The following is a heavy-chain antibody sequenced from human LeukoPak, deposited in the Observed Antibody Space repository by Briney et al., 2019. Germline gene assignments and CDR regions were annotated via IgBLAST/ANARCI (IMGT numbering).Heavy chain of an antibody. J-gene: IGHJ4*02. CDR1: GFTFSRFW. Sequence: GGSLRLSCAASGFTFSRFWMSWVRQAPGEGLEWVSAISGSGGSTYYADSVKGRFTISRDNSKNTLYLQMNSLRAEDTAVYCAKAPRITISVVASSFDYWGQGTLVIVSS. CDR3: AKAPRITISVVASSFDY. CDR2: ISGSGGST. D-gene: IGHD3-3*01. V-gene: IGHV3-23*01.